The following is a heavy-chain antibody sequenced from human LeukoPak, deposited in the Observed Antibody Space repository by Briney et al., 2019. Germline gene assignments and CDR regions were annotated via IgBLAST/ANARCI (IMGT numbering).Heavy chain of an antibody. CDR3: ARDGLLMALCFDY. CDR2: INPNSGGT. CDR1: GYTFTGYY. D-gene: IGHD5-24*01. Sequence: ASVKVSCKASGYTFTGYYMHWVRQAPGQGLEWMGWINPNSGGTNYAQRFQGRVTMTRDTSISTVYMELSRLRSDDTAVYYCARDGLLMALCFDYWGRGTLVTVSS. J-gene: IGHJ4*02. V-gene: IGHV1-2*02.